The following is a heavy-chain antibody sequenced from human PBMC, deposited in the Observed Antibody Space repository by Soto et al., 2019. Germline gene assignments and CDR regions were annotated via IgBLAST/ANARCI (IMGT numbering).Heavy chain of an antibody. CDR2: IYYSGST. D-gene: IGHD2-15*01. J-gene: IGHJ4*02. CDR3: ARDTGYCSGGSCYLPSYYFDY. V-gene: IGHV4-31*03. CDR1: GGSISSGGYY. Sequence: SETLSLTCTVSGGSISSGGYYWSWIRQHPGRGLEWIGYIYYSGSTYYNPSLKSRVTISVDTSKNQFSLKLSSLTAADTAVYYCARDTGYCSGGSCYLPSYYFDYWGQGTLVTVSS.